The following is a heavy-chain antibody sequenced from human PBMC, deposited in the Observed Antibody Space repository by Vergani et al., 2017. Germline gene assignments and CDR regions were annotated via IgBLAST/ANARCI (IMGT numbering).Heavy chain of an antibody. CDR1: GFTFSSYS. Sequence: EVQLVESGGGLVKPGGSLRLSCAASGFTFSSYSMHWVRQAPGKGLEWVSSISSSSSYIYYADSVKGRFTISRDNAKNSLYLQMNSLRAEDTAVYYCARDLELRAFDIWGQGTMVTVSS. J-gene: IGHJ3*02. CDR3: ARDLELRAFDI. D-gene: IGHD3-10*01. CDR2: ISSSSSYI. V-gene: IGHV3-21*01.